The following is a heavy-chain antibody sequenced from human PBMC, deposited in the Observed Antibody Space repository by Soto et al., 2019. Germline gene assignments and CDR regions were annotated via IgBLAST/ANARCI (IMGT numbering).Heavy chain of an antibody. CDR1: GFTFSSYA. CDR3: ARGRVSGYYDSSGYYYVVNFGHGFDY. D-gene: IGHD3-22*01. J-gene: IGHJ4*02. CDR2: ISYDGSNK. V-gene: IGHV3-30-3*01. Sequence: QVQLVESGGGVVQPGRSLRLSCAASGFTFSSYAMHWVRQAPGKGLEWVAVISYDGSNKYYADSVKGRFTISRDNSKNTLYLQMNSLRAEDTAVYYCARGRVSGYYDSSGYYYVVNFGHGFDYWGQGTLVTVSS.